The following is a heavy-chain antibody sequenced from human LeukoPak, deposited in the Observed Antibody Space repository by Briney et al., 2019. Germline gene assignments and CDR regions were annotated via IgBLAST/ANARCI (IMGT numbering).Heavy chain of an antibody. Sequence: SETLSLTCTVSGGSISNYYWSWIRQPPGKGLEWIGYIYYSGSTNYNPSLKSRVTMSVDTSKNQFSLKLSSVTAADTAVYYCARGRRASFYYYDSSGYYGNWGQGTLVTVSS. D-gene: IGHD3-22*01. CDR3: ARGRRASFYYYDSSGYYGN. CDR2: IYYSGST. V-gene: IGHV4-59*12. CDR1: GGSISNYY. J-gene: IGHJ4*02.